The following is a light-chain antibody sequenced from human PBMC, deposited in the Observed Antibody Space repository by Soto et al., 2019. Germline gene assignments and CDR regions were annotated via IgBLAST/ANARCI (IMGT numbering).Light chain of an antibody. CDR1: QSVRSIY. CDR3: QHYGISPPIT. V-gene: IGKV3-20*01. J-gene: IGKJ5*01. CDR2: GAS. Sequence: EIVLTQSPGTLSLSPGERVSLSCRASQSVRSIYLAWYQQKPGQAPRLLIYGASSRATGIPDRFSGSGSGTDFTLTISRLEPEDFAVYYCQHYGISPPITFGQGTRLEIK.